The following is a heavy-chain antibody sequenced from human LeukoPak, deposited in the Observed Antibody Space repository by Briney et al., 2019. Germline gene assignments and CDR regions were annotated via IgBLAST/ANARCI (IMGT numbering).Heavy chain of an antibody. V-gene: IGHV4-61*10. Sequence: SETLSLTCTVSGGSISSGSYYWSWIRQPAGKGLEWIGEIYHSGSTNYNPSLKSRVTISVDKSKNQFSLKLSSVTAADTAVYYCARDRPTYYGSGSHPLDYWGQGTLVTVSS. CDR1: GGSISSGSYY. CDR2: IYHSGST. CDR3: ARDRPTYYGSGSHPLDY. D-gene: IGHD3-10*01. J-gene: IGHJ4*02.